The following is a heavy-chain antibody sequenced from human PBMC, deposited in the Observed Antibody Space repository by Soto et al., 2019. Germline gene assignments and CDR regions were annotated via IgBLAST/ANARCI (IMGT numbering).Heavy chain of an antibody. J-gene: IGHJ6*02. Sequence: AAEKVSCKASVYTFKSYVVMWVLKAPGQGLEWMGWSSGHNAKSDYAENFQGRVIMTTDTSTSTAYMELSSLRSEDKAVYYCARGDVGSYRNYYCYGMDVWGQGTTVTVSS. CDR1: VYTFKSYV. CDR3: ARGDVGSYRNYYCYGMDV. V-gene: IGHV1-18*04. D-gene: IGHD1-26*01. CDR2: SSGHNAKS.